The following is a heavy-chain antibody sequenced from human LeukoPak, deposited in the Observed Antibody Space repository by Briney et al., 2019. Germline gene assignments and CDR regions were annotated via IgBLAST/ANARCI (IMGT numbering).Heavy chain of an antibody. CDR2: IYPGDSDT. CDR1: GYSFTSYL. CDR3: ARQGYSYGYSGAFDI. V-gene: IGHV5-51*01. Sequence: GESLKISCKGSGYSFTSYLIGWVRQMPGKGLEWMGIIYPGDSDTRYSPSFQGQVTISADKSISTAYLQWSSLKASDTAMYYSARQGYSYGYSGAFDIWGQGTMVTVSS. D-gene: IGHD5-18*01. J-gene: IGHJ3*02.